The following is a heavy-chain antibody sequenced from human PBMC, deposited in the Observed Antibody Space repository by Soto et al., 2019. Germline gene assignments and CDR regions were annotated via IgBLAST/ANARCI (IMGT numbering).Heavy chain of an antibody. D-gene: IGHD3-22*01. V-gene: IGHV4-59*01. CDR3: VRLLYYDSSGFEGGGMDV. CDR2: IYYSGRT. CDR1: GGSISSYY. Sequence: SETLSLTCTVSGGSISSYYWSWIRQPPGKGLEWIGYIYYSGRTNYNPSLKSLVTISVDTSKNQFSLKLSSVTAADTAVYYCVRLLYYDSSGFEGGGMDVWGQGTTVTVSS. J-gene: IGHJ6*02.